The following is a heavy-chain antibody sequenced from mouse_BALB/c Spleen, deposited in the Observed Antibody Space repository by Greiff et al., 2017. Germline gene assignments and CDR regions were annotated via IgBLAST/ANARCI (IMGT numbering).Heavy chain of an antibody. J-gene: IGHJ3*01. CDR1: GYSITSGYY. V-gene: IGHV3-6*02. Sequence: EVQLVESGPGLVKPSQSLSLTCSVTGYSITSGYYWNWIRQFPGNKLEWMGYISYDGSNNYNPSLKNRISITRDTSKNQFFLKLNSVTTEDTATYYCARGQLGLRSFADWGQGTLVTVSA. D-gene: IGHD3-2*01. CDR2: ISYDGSN. CDR3: ARGQLGLRSFAD.